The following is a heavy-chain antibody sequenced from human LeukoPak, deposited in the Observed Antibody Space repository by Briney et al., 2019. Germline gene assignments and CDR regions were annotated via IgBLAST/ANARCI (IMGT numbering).Heavy chain of an antibody. CDR2: IRYDGSNK. CDR1: GFTFSSYG. CDR3: AKMAARPQDY. J-gene: IGHJ4*02. D-gene: IGHD6-6*01. V-gene: IGHV3-30*02. Sequence: PGGSLRPSCAASGFTFSSYGMHWVRQAPGKGLEWVAFIRYDGSNKYYADSVKGRFTISRDNSKNTLYLQMNSLRAEDTAVYYCAKMAARPQDYWGQGTLVTVSS.